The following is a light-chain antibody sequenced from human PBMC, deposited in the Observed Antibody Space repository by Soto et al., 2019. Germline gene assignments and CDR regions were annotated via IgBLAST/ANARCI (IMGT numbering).Light chain of an antibody. Sequence: DIHLTQSPSSLSASVGDRVTITCRASQGISNHLAWYHQKPGQLPKLLIYAASILQSGVPSRFSGSGSGTDFTLTISSLQPEDVGIYYCQKFTSAPFTFGGGTKVDIK. CDR3: QKFTSAPFT. J-gene: IGKJ4*01. V-gene: IGKV1-27*01. CDR2: AAS. CDR1: QGISNH.